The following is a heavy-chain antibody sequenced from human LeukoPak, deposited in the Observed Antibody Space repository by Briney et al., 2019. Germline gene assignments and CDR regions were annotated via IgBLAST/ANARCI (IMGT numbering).Heavy chain of an antibody. V-gene: IGHV3-74*01. CDR2: INTNGSTT. CDR3: ARYSGSYSFDY. J-gene: IGHJ4*02. D-gene: IGHD1-26*01. CDR1: GFTFSSYW. Sequence: GGSLRLSCAASGFTFSSYWMHWVRQAPGKGLLWVSRINTNGSTTTYADSVKGRFTISRDNAKNTLYLQMNSLRAEDTAVYYCARYSGSYSFDYWGQGTLVSVSS.